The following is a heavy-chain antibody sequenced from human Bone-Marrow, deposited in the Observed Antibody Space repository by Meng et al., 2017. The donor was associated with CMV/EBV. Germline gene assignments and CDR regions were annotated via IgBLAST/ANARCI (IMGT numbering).Heavy chain of an antibody. CDR1: GFTFSSYA. J-gene: IGHJ6*02. CDR2: IRSKANSYAT. CDR3: TRDYDLEGPYYYYGMDV. Sequence: GGSLRLSCAASGFTFSSYAMHWVRQAPGKGLEWVGRIRSKANSYATAYAASVKGRFTISRDDSKNTAYLQMNSLKTEDTAVYYCTRDYDLEGPYYYYGMDVWGQGTTVTVSS. D-gene: IGHD3-3*01. V-gene: IGHV3-73*01.